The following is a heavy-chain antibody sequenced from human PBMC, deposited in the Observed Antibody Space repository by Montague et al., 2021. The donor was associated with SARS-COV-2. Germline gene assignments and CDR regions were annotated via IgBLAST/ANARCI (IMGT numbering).Heavy chain of an antibody. Sequence: SLRLSCAASGFTFSSYDMHWVRQATGKGLEWVSAIGTAGDTYYPGSVKGRFTISRENAKNSLYLQMNSLRAGDTAVYYCARAYYDSSGYRGGYYYYGMDVWGQGTTVTDSS. CDR2: IGTAGDT. J-gene: IGHJ6*02. V-gene: IGHV3-13*04. CDR1: GFTFSSYD. D-gene: IGHD3-22*01. CDR3: ARAYYDSSGYRGGYYYYGMDV.